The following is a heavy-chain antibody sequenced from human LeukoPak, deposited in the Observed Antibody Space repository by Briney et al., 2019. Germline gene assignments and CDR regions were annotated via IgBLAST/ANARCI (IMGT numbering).Heavy chain of an antibody. CDR2: IYYSGST. Sequence: SETLSLTCAVYGGSFSGYYWSWIRQHPGKGLEWIGYIYYSGSTFYSPSLKSRLTISVDTSKNQFSLKLSSVTAADTAVYYCARDYTGSYYFDYWGQGTLVTVSS. V-gene: IGHV4-31*11. J-gene: IGHJ4*02. D-gene: IGHD1-26*01. CDR1: GGSFSGYY. CDR3: ARDYTGSYYFDY.